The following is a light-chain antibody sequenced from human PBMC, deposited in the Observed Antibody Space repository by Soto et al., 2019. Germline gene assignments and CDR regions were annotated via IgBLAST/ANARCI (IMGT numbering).Light chain of an antibody. Sequence: QSALTQPRSVSGSPGQSVTISCTGTSSDVGAYNYVSWYQQHPGKAPKLMIYDATKRPSGVPDRFSGSKSDNTASLTISGLQAEDEADYYCCSYAGSYSYVFGTGTKLTVL. CDR3: CSYAGSYSYV. CDR1: SSDVGAYNY. V-gene: IGLV2-11*01. CDR2: DAT. J-gene: IGLJ1*01.